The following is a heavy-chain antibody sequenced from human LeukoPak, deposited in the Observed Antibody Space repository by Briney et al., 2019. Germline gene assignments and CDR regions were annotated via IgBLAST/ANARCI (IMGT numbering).Heavy chain of an antibody. CDR2: ISNTGDST. D-gene: IGHD3-22*01. CDR1: GFTFSSYS. CDR3: AKAGGNSGYHHIDY. J-gene: IGHJ4*02. V-gene: IGHV3-23*01. Sequence: GGSLRLSCAASGFTFSSYSMNWVRQAPGKGLEWVSTISNTGDSTYFADSVKGRFTISRDNSKNTLYLQMDSLRAEDTAVYFCAKAGGNSGYHHIDYWGQGTLVTVSS.